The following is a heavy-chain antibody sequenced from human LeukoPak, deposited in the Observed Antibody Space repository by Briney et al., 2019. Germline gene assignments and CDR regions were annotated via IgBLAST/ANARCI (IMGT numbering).Heavy chain of an antibody. J-gene: IGHJ4*02. CDR1: GFTFGSYW. Sequence: GGSLRLSCAASGFTFGSYWMSWVRQAPGKGLEWVANIKQGGSEKYYVDSVKGRFTISRDNAKNSLYLQMNSLRAEDTAVYYCARDRIAAAGPYYFDYWGQGTLVTVSS. V-gene: IGHV3-7*01. D-gene: IGHD6-13*01. CDR3: ARDRIAAAGPYYFDY. CDR2: IKQGGSEK.